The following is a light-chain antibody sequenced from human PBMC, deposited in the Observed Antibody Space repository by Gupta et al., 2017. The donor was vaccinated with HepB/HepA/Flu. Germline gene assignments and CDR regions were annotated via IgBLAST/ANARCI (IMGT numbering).Light chain of an antibody. V-gene: IGKV3-20*01. Sequence: EIVLPHSLGTVSLSPGEGATLSCRASRTVTNNYIAWYLQKPGQAPRLLIYGASNRATGIPDRCSGSGCGTAFTLTISGLEPEDFADYFSQQYANSPTFGQGTRVDIK. CDR3: QQYANSPT. J-gene: IGKJ1*01. CDR1: RTVTNNY. CDR2: GAS.